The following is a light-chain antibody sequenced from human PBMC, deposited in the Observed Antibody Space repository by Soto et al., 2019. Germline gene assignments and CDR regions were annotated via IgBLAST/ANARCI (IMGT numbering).Light chain of an antibody. CDR2: DAS. CDR1: QTISTY. V-gene: IGKV1-39*01. CDR3: QQSDSTPYT. Sequence: DIQMTQSPSSLSASVGDRVTITCRASQTISTYLNWYQQKPGKAPRLLIYDASSLLSGVPSRFSGSGSGTDVTLPIASLQPEDFSTYYCQQSDSTPYTFGQGTKVEI. J-gene: IGKJ2*01.